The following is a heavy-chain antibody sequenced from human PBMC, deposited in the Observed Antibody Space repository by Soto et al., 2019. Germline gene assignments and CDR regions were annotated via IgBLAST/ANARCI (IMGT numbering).Heavy chain of an antibody. Sequence: GESLKISCKGSGYTFASFWITWVRLMPGKGLEWMGRIDPSDSYTDYSPSFQGHVTISVDKSISTAYLQWSRLEPSDTAMYYWARHKSIAGPCIYWGRGPLVTVSS. CDR1: GYTFASFW. J-gene: IGHJ4*02. D-gene: IGHD6-6*01. V-gene: IGHV5-10-1*01. CDR3: ARHKSIAGPCIY. CDR2: IDPSDSYT.